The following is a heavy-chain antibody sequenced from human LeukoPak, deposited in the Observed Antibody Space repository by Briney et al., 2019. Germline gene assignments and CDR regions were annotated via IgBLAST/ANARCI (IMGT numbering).Heavy chain of an antibody. D-gene: IGHD2/OR15-2a*01. J-gene: IGHJ3*02. CDR2: ISYDGSNK. CDR3: AKGHQAFLDAFDI. V-gene: IGHV3-30*18. Sequence: RGSLRLSCAASGFTFSSYGMHWVRQAPGKGLEWVAVISYDGSNKYYADSVKGRFTISRDNSKNTLYLQMNSLRAEDTAVYYCAKGHQAFLDAFDIWGQGTMVTVSS. CDR1: GFTFSSYG.